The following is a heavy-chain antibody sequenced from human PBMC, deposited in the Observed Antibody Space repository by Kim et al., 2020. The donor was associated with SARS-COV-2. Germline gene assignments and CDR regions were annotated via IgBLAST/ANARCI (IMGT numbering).Heavy chain of an antibody. Sequence: SETLSLTCTVSGGSVSSGSYYWSWIRQPPGKGLEWIGYIYYSGSTNYNPSLKSRVTISVDTSKNQFSLKLSSVTAADTAVYYCAASPQEGQQLVLDYYYGMDVWGQGTTVTVSS. CDR3: AASPQEGQQLVLDYYYGMDV. D-gene: IGHD6-13*01. J-gene: IGHJ6*02. CDR2: IYYSGST. CDR1: GGSVSSGSYY. V-gene: IGHV4-61*01.